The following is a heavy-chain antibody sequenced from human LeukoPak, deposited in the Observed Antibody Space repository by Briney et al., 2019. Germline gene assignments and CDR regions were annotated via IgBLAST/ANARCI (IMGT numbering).Heavy chain of an antibody. V-gene: IGHV3-64*01. CDR3: AKDPPYYDSSGRNPILTDDAFDI. J-gene: IGHJ3*02. CDR2: ISSNGGGTYGT. D-gene: IGHD3-22*01. Sequence: QAGGSLRLSCAASGFSFSSSGMHWVRQAPGKGLEYVAAISSNGGGTYGTYYANSVKGRFTVSRDNSKNTLYLQMGSLRAEDTAVYYCAKDPPYYDSSGRNPILTDDAFDIWGQGTMVTVSS. CDR1: GFSFSSSG.